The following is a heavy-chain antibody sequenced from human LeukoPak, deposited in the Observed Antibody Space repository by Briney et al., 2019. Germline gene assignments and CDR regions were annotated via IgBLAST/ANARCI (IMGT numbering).Heavy chain of an antibody. CDR1: GGTFSSYA. CDR2: IIPIFGTA. J-gene: IGHJ4*02. CDR3: VRGRGGYDLNHYFDY. Sequence: ASVKVSCKASGGTFSSYAISWVRQAPGQGLEWMGGIIPIFGTANYAQKFQGRVTITTDESTSTAYMELSSLRSEDTAVYYCVRGRGGYDLNHYFDYWGQGTLVTVSS. V-gene: IGHV1-69*05. D-gene: IGHD5-12*01.